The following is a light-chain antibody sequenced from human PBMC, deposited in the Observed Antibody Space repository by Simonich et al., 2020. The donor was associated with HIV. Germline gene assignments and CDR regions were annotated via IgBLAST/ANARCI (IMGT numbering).Light chain of an antibody. CDR3: QQYYSSPLT. Sequence: DIVMTQSPASLAVSLGERATINCKSSQSVLSSSNNKNSLVWYQQKPGQPPKLLIYWASTRESGVPDRFSGSGSGTDFTLTISSLQAEDVAVYYCQQYYSSPLTFGGGTKVQIK. V-gene: IGKV4-1*01. CDR2: WAS. CDR1: QSVLSSSNNKNS. J-gene: IGKJ4*01.